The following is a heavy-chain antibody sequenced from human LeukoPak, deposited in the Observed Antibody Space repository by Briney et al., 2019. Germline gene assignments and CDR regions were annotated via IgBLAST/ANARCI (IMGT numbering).Heavy chain of an antibody. CDR1: GYTFTSYG. Sequence: ASVKVSCKASGYTFTSYGISWVRQAPGQGLEWMGWISAYNGNTNYAQKLQGRVTMTTDTSTSTAYMELRSLRSDDTAVYYCARSPRYYDSSGYYSTSLTSQRYYFDYWGQGTLVTVSS. CDR2: ISAYNGNT. J-gene: IGHJ4*02. D-gene: IGHD3-22*01. CDR3: ARSPRYYDSSGYYSTSLTSQRYYFDY. V-gene: IGHV1-18*01.